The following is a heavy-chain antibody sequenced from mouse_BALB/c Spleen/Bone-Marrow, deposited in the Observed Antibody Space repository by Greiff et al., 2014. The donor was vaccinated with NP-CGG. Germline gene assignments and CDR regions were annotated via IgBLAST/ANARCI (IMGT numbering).Heavy chain of an antibody. Sequence: VQLKQSGPELVKPGASVKMSCKASGYTFTSYVMHWVKQKPGQGLEWIGYINPYNDGTKYNEKFKGEATLTSDKSSSTAYMELSSLTSEDSAVYYCARREDGYGTFYWYFDVWGAGTTVTVSS. D-gene: IGHD2-2*01. V-gene: IGHV1-14*01. CDR1: GYTFTSYV. CDR2: INPYNDGT. CDR3: ARREDGYGTFYWYFDV. J-gene: IGHJ1*01.